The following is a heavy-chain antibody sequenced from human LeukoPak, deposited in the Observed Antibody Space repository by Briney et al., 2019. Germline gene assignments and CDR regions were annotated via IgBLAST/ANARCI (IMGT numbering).Heavy chain of an antibody. Sequence: GRSLRLSCAASGFTFSSYGMHWVRQAPGKGLEWVAVISYDGSNKYYADSVKGRFTISRDNSKNTLYLQMNSLRVEDTAVYYCVQEGPRGLAFDIWGQGTKVTVSS. J-gene: IGHJ3*02. V-gene: IGHV3-30*18. CDR3: VQEGPRGLAFDI. CDR2: ISYDGSNK. CDR1: GFTFSSYG.